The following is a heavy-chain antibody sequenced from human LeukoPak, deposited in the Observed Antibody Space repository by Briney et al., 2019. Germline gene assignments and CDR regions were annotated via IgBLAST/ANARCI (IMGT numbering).Heavy chain of an antibody. J-gene: IGHJ6*03. CDR2: IYSSGST. CDR1: GGSISSGSYY. CDR3: ARDLGTTYYMDV. Sequence: SETLSLTCTVSGGSISSGSYYWSWIRQPAGKGLEWIGRIYSSGSTNYNPSLKSRVTMSVDTSKNQFSLNLSSVTAADTAVYYCARDLGTTYYMDVWGKGTTVTVSS. D-gene: IGHD1-7*01. V-gene: IGHV4-61*02.